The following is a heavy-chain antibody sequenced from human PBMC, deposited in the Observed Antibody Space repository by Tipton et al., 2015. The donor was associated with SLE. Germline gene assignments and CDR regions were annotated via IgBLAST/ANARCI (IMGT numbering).Heavy chain of an antibody. CDR1: GGSFSGYY. J-gene: IGHJ6*03. D-gene: IGHD2-2*01. CDR3: ARCSTRHYYYYYMDV. V-gene: IGHV4-34*01. Sequence: LRLSCAVYGGSFSGYYWSWIRQPPGKGLEWIGEINHSGSTNYNPSLKSRVTISVDTSKNQFSLKLSSVTAADTAMYYCARCSTRHYYYYYMDVWGKGTTVTVSS. CDR2: INHSGST.